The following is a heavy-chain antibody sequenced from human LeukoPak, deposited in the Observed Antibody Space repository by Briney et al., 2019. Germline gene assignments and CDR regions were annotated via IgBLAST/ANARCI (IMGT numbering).Heavy chain of an antibody. CDR2: IYYSGST. J-gene: IGHJ4*02. Sequence: PSETLSLTCTVSGGSISSYYWSWIRQPPGKGLEWIGYIYYSGSTNYNPSLKSRVTISVDTSKNQFSLKLSSVTAADTAVYYCAREARYYYGSGSYYLLDYWGQGTLVTVSS. CDR3: AREARYYYGSGSYYLLDY. CDR1: GGSISSYY. V-gene: IGHV4-59*01. D-gene: IGHD3-10*01.